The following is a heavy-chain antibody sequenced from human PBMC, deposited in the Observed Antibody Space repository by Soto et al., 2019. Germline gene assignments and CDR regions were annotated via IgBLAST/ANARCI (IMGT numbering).Heavy chain of an antibody. CDR1: GFTFSRYY. CDR2: INSDGSST. CDR3: ARTASGYCSGGSCPVFYYYYGMDV. V-gene: IGHV3-74*01. Sequence: GGSLRLSCTVSGFTFSRYYMNWVRQAPGKGLVWVSRINSDGSSTSYADSVKGRFTISRDNAKNTLYLQMNSLRAEDTAVYYCARTASGYCSGGSCPVFYYYYGMDVWGQGTTVTVSS. J-gene: IGHJ6*02. D-gene: IGHD2-15*01.